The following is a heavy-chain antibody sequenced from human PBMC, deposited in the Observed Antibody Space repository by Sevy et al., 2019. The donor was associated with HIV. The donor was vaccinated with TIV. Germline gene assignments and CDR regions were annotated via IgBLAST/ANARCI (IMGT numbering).Heavy chain of an antibody. D-gene: IGHD3-22*01. Sequence: GGSLRLSCAASGFTVSSNYMSSVRQAPGKGLEWVSVIYSGGNTYYTDSVKGRFTISRDNSKNRLYLQMNSLRAEDTAVYYCAGVGFDSSGYYNRGGYFDYWGQGTLVTVSS. CDR3: AGVGFDSSGYYNRGGYFDY. CDR1: GFTVSSNY. J-gene: IGHJ4*02. CDR2: IYSGGNT. V-gene: IGHV3-53*01.